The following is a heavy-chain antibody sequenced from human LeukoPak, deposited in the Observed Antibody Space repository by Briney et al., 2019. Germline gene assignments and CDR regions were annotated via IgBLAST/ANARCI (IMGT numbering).Heavy chain of an antibody. D-gene: IGHD6-6*01. V-gene: IGHV4-61*02. J-gene: IGHJ4*02. CDR2: IYTSGST. CDR3: ARGRYSSSSPFDY. Sequence: PSETLSLTCTVSGGSISSGSYYWSWIRQPAGKGLEWIGRIYTSGSTNYNPSLKSRVTISVDTSKNQFSLKLSSVTAADTAVYYCARGRYSSSSPFDYWGQGTLVTVSS. CDR1: GGSISSGSYY.